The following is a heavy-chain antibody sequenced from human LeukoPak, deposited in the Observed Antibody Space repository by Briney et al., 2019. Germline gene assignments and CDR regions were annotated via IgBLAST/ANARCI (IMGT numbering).Heavy chain of an antibody. CDR3: ARLSDYGDYLNWFDP. V-gene: IGHV4-34*01. D-gene: IGHD4-17*01. Sequence: PSETLSLTCAVYGGSLSGYYWSWVRQPPGKGLEWIGEINHSGGTNYNPSLKSRVTISVDTSKNQFSLKLNSVTAADTAVYYCARLSDYGDYLNWFDPWGQGTLVTVS. CDR1: GGSLSGYY. J-gene: IGHJ5*02. CDR2: INHSGGT.